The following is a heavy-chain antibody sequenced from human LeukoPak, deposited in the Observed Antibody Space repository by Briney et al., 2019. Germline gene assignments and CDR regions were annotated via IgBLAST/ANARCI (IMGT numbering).Heavy chain of an antibody. V-gene: IGHV3-73*01. D-gene: IGHD3-10*01. CDR2: IRSKANSYAT. Sequence: GGSLRLSCAASGFTFSGSAIHWVRQASGKGLGWVGRIRSKANSYATAYAASVKGRFTISRDDSKNTAYLQMNSLKTEDTAVYYCTSLITMVRGVIGLLNVNWGQGTLVTVSS. CDR1: GFTFSGSA. CDR3: TSLITMVRGVIGLLNVN. J-gene: IGHJ4*02.